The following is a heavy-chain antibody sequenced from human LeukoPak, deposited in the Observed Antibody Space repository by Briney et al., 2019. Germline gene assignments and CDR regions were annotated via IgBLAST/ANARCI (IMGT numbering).Heavy chain of an antibody. CDR3: AKGWGFPVVVPAAQTYAFDI. CDR1: GFTFSSYG. Sequence: AGGSLRLSCAASGFTFSSYGMSWVRQAPGKGLEWVSAIRGDGGSTYYVDSVKGRFTISRDNSKNTLYLQMNSLRAEDTAVYYCAKGWGFPVVVPAAQTYAFDIWLEPTMLSVCS. J-gene: IGHJ3*02. V-gene: IGHV3-23*01. D-gene: IGHD2-2*01. CDR2: IRGDGGST.